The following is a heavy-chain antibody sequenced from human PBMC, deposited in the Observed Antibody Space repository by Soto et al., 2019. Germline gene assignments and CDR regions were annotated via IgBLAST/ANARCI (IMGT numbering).Heavy chain of an antibody. V-gene: IGHV5-10-1*01. CDR2: IDPSDSYT. D-gene: IGHD3-22*01. CDR3: ARRDGYYYDSSGYYYAFDI. Sequence: PGESLKISCKGSGYSFTSYWISWVRQMPGKGLEWMGRIDPSDSYTNYSPSFQGHVTISADKSISTAYLQWSSLKASDTAMYYCARRDGYYYDSSGYYYAFDIWGQGTMVTVSS. J-gene: IGHJ3*02. CDR1: GYSFTSYW.